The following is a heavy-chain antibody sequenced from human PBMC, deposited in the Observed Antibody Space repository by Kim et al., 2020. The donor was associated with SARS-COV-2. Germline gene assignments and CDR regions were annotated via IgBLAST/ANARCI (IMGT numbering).Heavy chain of an antibody. J-gene: IGHJ5*02. CDR3: ARERFTSSGWFNWFDP. Sequence: SETLSLTCTVSGGSISSGGYYWSWIRQHPGKGLEWIGYIYYSGSTYYNPSLKSRVTISVDTSKNQFSLKLSSVTAADTAVYYCARERFTSSGWFNWFDPWGQGTLVTVSS. D-gene: IGHD6-19*01. V-gene: IGHV4-31*03. CDR2: IYYSGST. CDR1: GGSISSGGYY.